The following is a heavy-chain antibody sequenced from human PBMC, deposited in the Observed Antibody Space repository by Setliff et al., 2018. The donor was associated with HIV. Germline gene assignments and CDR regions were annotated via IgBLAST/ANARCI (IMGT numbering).Heavy chain of an antibody. J-gene: IGHJ4*02. CDR2: IYGGANIT. CDR3: ASGSETYVY. Sequence: GGSLRLSCAASGFTFNNYAMTWVRQAPGKGLEWVSVIYGGANITYYADFVKGRFTISRDSSKNALYLQMDSLRNGDTAVYYCASGSETYVYWGQGTLVTVSS. D-gene: IGHD3-10*01. V-gene: IGHV3-23*03. CDR1: GFTFNNYA.